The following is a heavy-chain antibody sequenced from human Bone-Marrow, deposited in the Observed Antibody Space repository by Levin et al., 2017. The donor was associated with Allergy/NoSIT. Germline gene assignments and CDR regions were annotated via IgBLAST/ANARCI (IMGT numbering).Heavy chain of an antibody. CDR1: GFIFSNYA. CDR2: ISGSADST. J-gene: IGHJ5*02. Sequence: PGGSLRLSCAASGFIFSNYAMHWVRQAPGKGLEWVSGISGSADSTSYADFVKGRFTISRDRATNTLSLQLSSLTGEDTAVYYCAKGPLRTLTPSGWFDTWGQGTLVTVSS. CDR3: AKGPLRTLTPSGWFDT. V-gene: IGHV3-23*01.